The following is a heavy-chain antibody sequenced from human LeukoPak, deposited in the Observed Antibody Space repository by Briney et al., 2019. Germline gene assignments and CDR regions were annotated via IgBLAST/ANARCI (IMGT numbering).Heavy chain of an antibody. CDR3: AREYYGSGSYDY. CDR2: ISYDGSNK. Sequence: GRSLRLSCAPSGFTLSSYAMHWVRQAPGKGLEWVAVISYDGSNKYYADSVKDRFTISRDNSKKTLYLQKNSLRSDDTAVYYCAREYYGSGSYDYWGERTLVTVSS. J-gene: IGHJ4*02. D-gene: IGHD3-10*01. CDR1: GFTLSSYA. V-gene: IGHV3-30-3*01.